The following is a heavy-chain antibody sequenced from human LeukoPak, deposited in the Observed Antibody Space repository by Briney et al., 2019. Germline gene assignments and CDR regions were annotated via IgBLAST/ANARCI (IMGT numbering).Heavy chain of an antibody. V-gene: IGHV3-30*04. CDR1: GFPFSSYA. J-gene: IGHJ5*02. CDR2: ISEDGSNK. D-gene: IGHD6-13*01. Sequence: PGRSLRLSCAASGFPFSSYAMHWVRQAPGKGLEWVAVISEDGSNKDHADSLKGRFTISRDNSKNTLYLQMNSLRSEDTAVYYCARDMSPRYSSSWYRFDPWGQGTLVTVSS. CDR3: ARDMSPRYSSSWYRFDP.